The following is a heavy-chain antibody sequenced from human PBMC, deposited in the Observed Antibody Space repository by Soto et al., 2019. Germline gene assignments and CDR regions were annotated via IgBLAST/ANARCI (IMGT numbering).Heavy chain of an antibody. CDR3: ARGKYSYGTLRGFDY. J-gene: IGHJ4*02. CDR1: GFTFSDSY. Sequence: PGGSLRLSCAASGFTFSDSYMNWIRQAPGKGLEYISYISGSSSDTKYADSVKGRFTISRDNAKNTLYLQMNSLRAEDTTVYYCARGKYSYGTLRGFDYWGQGTLVTVSS. CDR2: ISGSSSDT. V-gene: IGHV3-11*06. D-gene: IGHD5-18*01.